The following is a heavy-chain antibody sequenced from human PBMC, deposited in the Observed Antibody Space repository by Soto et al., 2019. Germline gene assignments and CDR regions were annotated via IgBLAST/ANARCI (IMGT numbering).Heavy chain of an antibody. Sequence: QVQLQQWGAGLLKPSETLSLTCAVYGGSFSGYYWTWIRQPPGTGLEWIGEINHSGSTNYNPSLKSRATISVDTSKNQFSLKLTSVTAAGAAVYCCARDKITGLFAYWGQGTLVTVSS. D-gene: IGHD2-8*02. CDR3: ARDKITGLFAY. CDR2: INHSGST. V-gene: IGHV4-34*01. J-gene: IGHJ4*02. CDR1: GGSFSGYY.